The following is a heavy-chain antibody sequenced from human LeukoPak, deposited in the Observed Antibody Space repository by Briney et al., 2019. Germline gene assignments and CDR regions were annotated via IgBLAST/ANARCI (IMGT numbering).Heavy chain of an antibody. J-gene: IGHJ2*01. V-gene: IGHV3-21*05. CDR2: ISSSSSYI. D-gene: IGHD4-17*01. Sequence: GGSLRLSCAASGFTFSSYEMNWVRQAPGKGLEWVSYISSSSSYIYYADSVKGRFTISRDNAKNSLYLQMNSLRAEDTAVYYCARVRGDTYWYFDLWGRGTLVTVSS. CDR3: ARVRGDTYWYFDL. CDR1: GFTFSSYE.